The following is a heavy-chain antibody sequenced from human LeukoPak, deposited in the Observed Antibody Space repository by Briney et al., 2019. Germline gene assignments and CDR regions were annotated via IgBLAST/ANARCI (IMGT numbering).Heavy chain of an antibody. CDR1: GFTFSSYA. V-gene: IGHV3-23*01. CDR3: AREFTYGDYVDY. D-gene: IGHD4-17*01. Sequence: PGGSLRLSSAASGFTFSSYAMSWVRQAPGKGLEWVSAISGSGGSTYSADSVKGRFTISRDNSKNTLYLQMNSLRAEDTAVYYCAREFTYGDYVDYWGQGTLVTVSS. J-gene: IGHJ4*02. CDR2: ISGSGGST.